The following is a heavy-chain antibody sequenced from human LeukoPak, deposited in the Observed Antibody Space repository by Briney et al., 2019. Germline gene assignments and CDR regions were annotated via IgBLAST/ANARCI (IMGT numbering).Heavy chain of an antibody. V-gene: IGHV1-2*06. CDR1: GYTFTGYY. J-gene: IGHJ4*02. CDR2: INPNGGGT. CDR3: ARETSLRYFDSYFDY. Sequence: ASVKVSCKASGYTFTGYYMHWVRQAPGQGLEWMGRINPNGGGTNYAQKFQGRVTMTRDTSISTAYMELSRLRSDDTAAYYCARETSLRYFDSYFDYWGQGTLVTVSS. D-gene: IGHD3-9*01.